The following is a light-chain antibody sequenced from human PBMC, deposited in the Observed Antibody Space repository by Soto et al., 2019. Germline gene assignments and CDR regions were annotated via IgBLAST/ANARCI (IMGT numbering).Light chain of an antibody. CDR3: NSYTRGSTRYV. CDR2: EVS. J-gene: IGLJ1*01. V-gene: IGLV2-8*01. Sequence: QSALTQPPSASGSPGQSVTISCTGTSSDVGGYNYVSWYQQHPGKAPKLMIYEVSKRPSGVPDRFSGSKSGNTASLTVSGLQAEDEAEYYCNSYTRGSTRYVFGTGTKLTVL. CDR1: SSDVGGYNY.